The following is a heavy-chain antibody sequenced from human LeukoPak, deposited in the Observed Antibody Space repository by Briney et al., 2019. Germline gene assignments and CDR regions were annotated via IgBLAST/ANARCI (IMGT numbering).Heavy chain of an antibody. CDR3: AREGYYDSSGPFDY. Sequence: PSETLSLTCTVSGGSISNYYWSWIRRPPGKGLEWIGYIYYSGSTNYNPSLKSRVTILVDTSKNQFSLKLSSVTAADTAVYYCAREGYYDSSGPFDYWGQGTLVTVSS. CDR2: IYYSGST. CDR1: GGSISNYY. D-gene: IGHD3-22*01. V-gene: IGHV4-59*01. J-gene: IGHJ4*02.